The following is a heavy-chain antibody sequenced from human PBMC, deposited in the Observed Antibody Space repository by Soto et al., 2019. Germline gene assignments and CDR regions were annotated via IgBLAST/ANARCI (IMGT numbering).Heavy chain of an antibody. CDR1: GFTCGSYG. D-gene: IGHD5-18*01. V-gene: IGHV3-33*01. CDR3: ARGLGGYSYGYLDY. CDR2: IWYDGSNK. J-gene: IGHJ4*02. Sequence: GGSLRLSCAASGFTCGSYGMHWVRQAPGKGLEWVAVIWYDGSNKYYADSVKGRFTISRDNSKNTLYLQMNSLRAEDTAVYYCARGLGGYSYGYLDYWGQGTLVTVSS.